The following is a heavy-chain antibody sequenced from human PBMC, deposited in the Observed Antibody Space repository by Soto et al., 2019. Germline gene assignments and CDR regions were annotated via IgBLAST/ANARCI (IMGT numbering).Heavy chain of an antibody. CDR3: AKDQGIAASHGID. Sequence: QVQLVESGGGVVQPGTSLRLSCAASGFTFNNYGIHWVRQAPGTGLEWVAAISSDGSDKYYADSVKGRLTISRDNSKNTVYPQMHSLRAEDTAVYYCAKDQGIAASHGIDWGQGTMVTVSS. D-gene: IGHD6-13*01. J-gene: IGHJ3*01. CDR1: GFTFNNYG. CDR2: ISSDGSDK. V-gene: IGHV3-30*18.